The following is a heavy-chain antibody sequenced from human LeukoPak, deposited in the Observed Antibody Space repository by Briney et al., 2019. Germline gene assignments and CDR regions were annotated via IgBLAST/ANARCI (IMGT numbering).Heavy chain of an antibody. D-gene: IGHD5-18*01. CDR1: GGSISSSSYY. Sequence: SETLSLTCTVSGGSISSSSYYWGWIRQPPGKGLEWFGSIYYSGSTYYNPSLKSRVTISLDTSKNQFSLKLSSVTAADTAVYYCARERRGCSYGHFDYWGQGTLVTVSS. CDR3: ARERRGCSYGHFDY. CDR2: IYYSGST. V-gene: IGHV4-39*02. J-gene: IGHJ4*02.